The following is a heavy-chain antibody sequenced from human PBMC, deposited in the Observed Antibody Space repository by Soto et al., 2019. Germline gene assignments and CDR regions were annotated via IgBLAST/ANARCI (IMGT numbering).Heavy chain of an antibody. D-gene: IGHD3-10*01. J-gene: IGHJ4*02. CDR1: GGSISSSSYY. CDR2: IYYTGST. V-gene: IGHV4-39*01. CDR3: ARRYYGSGSYYFLGR. Sequence: QLQLQESGPGLVKPSETLSLTCTVSGGSISSSSYYWGWIRQPPGKGLEWIGSIYYTGSTYYNPSPKSRFTISVDTSKNQFSLKLSSVTAADTAVYYCARRYYGSGSYYFLGRWGQGTLVTVSS.